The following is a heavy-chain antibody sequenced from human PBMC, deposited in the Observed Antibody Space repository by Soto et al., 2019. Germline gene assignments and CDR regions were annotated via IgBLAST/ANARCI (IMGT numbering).Heavy chain of an antibody. J-gene: IGHJ6*02. CDR2: IIPISGTA. CDR1: GGTFSSYA. Sequence: QVQLVQSEAEVKKPGSSVKVSCTASGGTFSSYAISWVRQAPGQGLEWMGGIIPISGTANYAQKFQGRVTITADESTSTDYMELSSLRSEDTDVYYCARSQGSSTSLEIYYYYYYGMDVWGQGTTVTVSS. V-gene: IGHV1-69*01. D-gene: IGHD2-2*01. CDR3: ARSQGSSTSLEIYYYYYYGMDV.